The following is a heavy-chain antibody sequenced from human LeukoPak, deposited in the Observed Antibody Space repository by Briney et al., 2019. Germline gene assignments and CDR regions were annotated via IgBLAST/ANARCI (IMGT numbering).Heavy chain of an antibody. J-gene: IGHJ4*02. V-gene: IGHV3-23*01. CDR3: ARDLSYSLEY. CDR1: GFTFGNYA. CDR2: ISASGGTT. Sequence: GGSLRLSCAASGFTFGNYAMNWVRQAPGKGLDWVSVISASGGTTYYADSVKGRFTISRDNAKNTLYLQMNSLRAEDTAVYYCARDLSYSLEYWGQGTLVTVSS. D-gene: IGHD3-10*01.